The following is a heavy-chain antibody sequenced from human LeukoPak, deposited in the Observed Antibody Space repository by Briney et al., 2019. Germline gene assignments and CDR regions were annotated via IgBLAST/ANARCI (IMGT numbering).Heavy chain of an antibody. CDR1: GFTFSSYG. V-gene: IGHV3-30*02. CDR3: AKDPQYYYDSSGYSP. CDR2: IRYDGSNK. Sequence: GGSLRLSCAASGFTFSSYGMHWVRQAPGKGLEWVAFIRYDGSNKYYADSVKGRFTISRDNSKNTLYLQMNSLRAEDTAVYYCAKDPQYYYDSSGYSPWGQGTLVTVSS. D-gene: IGHD3-22*01. J-gene: IGHJ5*02.